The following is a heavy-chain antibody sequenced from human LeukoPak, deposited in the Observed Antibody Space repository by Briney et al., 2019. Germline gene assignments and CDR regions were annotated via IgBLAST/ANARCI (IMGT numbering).Heavy chain of an antibody. J-gene: IGHJ4*02. D-gene: IGHD6-6*01. CDR2: IKEDGSEK. CDR1: GFTLRGYW. Sequence: GGSLRLSCVASGFTLRGYWMSWVRQAPGKGLEWVANIKEDGSEKYYVDSVKGRFTIFRDNAKNSLNLQMDSLRVEDTAVYYCTRGDSSSKIDYWGQGTLVTVSS. V-gene: IGHV3-7*01. CDR3: TRGDSSSKIDY.